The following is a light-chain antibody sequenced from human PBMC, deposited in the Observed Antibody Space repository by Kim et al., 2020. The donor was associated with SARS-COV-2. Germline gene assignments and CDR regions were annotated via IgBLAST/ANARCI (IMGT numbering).Light chain of an antibody. Sequence: SSELTQDPAVSVPLGQTARITCQGDSLRSYYASWYQQKPGQAPLLVIYGKNNRPSGIPDRFSGSSSGNTASLTITGAQAEDEADYYCKSRDSSGKVVFGGGTQLTVL. V-gene: IGLV3-19*01. CDR1: SLRSYY. CDR2: GKN. CDR3: KSRDSSGKVV. J-gene: IGLJ2*01.